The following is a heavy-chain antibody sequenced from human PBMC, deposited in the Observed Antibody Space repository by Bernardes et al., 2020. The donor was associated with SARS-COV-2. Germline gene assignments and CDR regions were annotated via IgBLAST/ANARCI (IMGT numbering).Heavy chain of an antibody. J-gene: IGHJ6*02. Sequence: GWSLRLSCAASWFSVSSNYMSWVRQAPGKGLEWVSVIFGGGTTYYADSVKGRFTIFRDNSENTLYLQMNRLRAEDTAVYYCARGEGNGMDVWGQGTTVTVSS. CDR3: ARGEGNGMDV. V-gene: IGHV3-53*01. CDR1: WFSVSSNY. CDR2: IFGGGTT.